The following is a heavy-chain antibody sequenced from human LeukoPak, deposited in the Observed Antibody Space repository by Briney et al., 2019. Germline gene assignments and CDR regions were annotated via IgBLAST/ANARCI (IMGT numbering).Heavy chain of an antibody. V-gene: IGHV4-39*01. D-gene: IGHD2/OR15-2a*01. CDR1: GGSISSSSYY. Sequence: SETLSLTCTVSGGSISSSSYYWGWIRQPPGKGLEWIGSIYYSGSTYYNPSLKSRVTISVDTSENQFSLKLSSVTAADTAVYYCARHRAPTVIVWFDPWGQGTLVTVSS. CDR3: ARHRAPTVIVWFDP. J-gene: IGHJ5*02. CDR2: IYYSGST.